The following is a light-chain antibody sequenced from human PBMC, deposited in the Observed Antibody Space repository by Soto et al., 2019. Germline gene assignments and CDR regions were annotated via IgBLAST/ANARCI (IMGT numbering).Light chain of an antibody. J-gene: IGLJ3*02. CDR3: QSFDSSLNGWV. V-gene: IGLV1-40*01. CDR1: SSNIGAGPD. Sequence: QSVLTQPPSVSGAPVQRVTISCTGSSSNIGAGPDVHWYQQVPGTAPRLLVSGNTNRPSGVPDRFSGSNSGTSASLAITGLQAEDEADYYCQSFDSSLNGWVFGGGTKLTVL. CDR2: GNT.